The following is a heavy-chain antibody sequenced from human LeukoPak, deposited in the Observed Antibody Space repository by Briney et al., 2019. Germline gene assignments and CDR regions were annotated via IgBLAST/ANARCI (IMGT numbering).Heavy chain of an antibody. CDR2: IKQDGSEK. Sequence: GGSLRLSCAASGFTFSSYWMSWVRQAPGKWLEWVANIKQDGSEKYYVDSVKGRFTISRDNAKDSLFLQMNSLRAEDTAVYYCARGGTVSEGRLRYYYYYMDVWGKGTTVTVSS. V-gene: IGHV3-7*01. J-gene: IGHJ6*03. D-gene: IGHD1/OR15-1a*01. CDR3: ARGGTVSEGRLRYYYYYMDV. CDR1: GFTFSSYW.